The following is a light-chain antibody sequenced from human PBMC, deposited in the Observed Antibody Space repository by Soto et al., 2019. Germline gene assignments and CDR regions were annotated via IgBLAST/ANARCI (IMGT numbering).Light chain of an antibody. V-gene: IGKV1-27*01. J-gene: IGKJ4*01. CDR2: AAS. CDR1: QGISNY. CDR3: QKDNYAPLT. Sequence: DIQMTQSPSSLYASVGDRVTITCRASQGISNYLAWYQQKPGKVPKLLIYAASTLQSGVPSRFSGSGSGTYFTLTISSLHPADVATYYWQKDNYAPLTFGGGTKVEIK.